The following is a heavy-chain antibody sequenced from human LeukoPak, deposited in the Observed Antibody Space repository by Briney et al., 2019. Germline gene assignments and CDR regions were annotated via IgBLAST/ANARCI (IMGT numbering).Heavy chain of an antibody. D-gene: IGHD3-10*01. CDR2: IWYDGSNK. V-gene: IGHV3-33*01. CDR3: ARDPNVLLWFGEFPDY. Sequence: GRSLRLSCAASGFTFSSYGMLWVRQAPGKGLEWVAVIWYDGSNKYYADSVKGRFTISRDNSKNTLYLQMNSLRAEDTAVYYCARDPNVLLWFGEFPDYWGQGTLVTVSS. J-gene: IGHJ4*02. CDR1: GFTFSSYG.